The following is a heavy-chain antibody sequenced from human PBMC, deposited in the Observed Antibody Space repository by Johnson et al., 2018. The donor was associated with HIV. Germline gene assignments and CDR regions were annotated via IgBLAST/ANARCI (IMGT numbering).Heavy chain of an antibody. J-gene: IGHJ3*02. CDR1: GFTFSSYD. CDR3: AKDHLGSSERPAFDN. D-gene: IGHD2-15*01. V-gene: IGHV3-9*01. CDR2: ISWTSGSI. Sequence: VQLVESGGGLVQPGGSLRLSCAASGFTFSSYDMHWVRQAPGKGLEWVSGISWTSGSIGYADSVKGRFTLTRDKAKNSRYLQMNSLRAEDTALYYCAKDHLGSSERPAFDNWGQGTMVTVSS.